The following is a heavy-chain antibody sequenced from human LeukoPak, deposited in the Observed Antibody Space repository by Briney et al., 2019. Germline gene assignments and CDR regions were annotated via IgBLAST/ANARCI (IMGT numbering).Heavy chain of an antibody. V-gene: IGHV1-8*01. Sequence: ASVKVSCKASGYTFTSYDINWVRQATGQGLEWMGWMNPNSGNTGYAQKFQGRVTMTRNTSISTAYMELSSLRSEDTAVYYCARKAIWSDYYYYYGMDVWGQGTTVTVSS. CDR2: MNPNSGNT. CDR3: ARKAIWSDYYYYYGMDV. CDR1: GYTFTSYD. J-gene: IGHJ6*02. D-gene: IGHD3-3*01.